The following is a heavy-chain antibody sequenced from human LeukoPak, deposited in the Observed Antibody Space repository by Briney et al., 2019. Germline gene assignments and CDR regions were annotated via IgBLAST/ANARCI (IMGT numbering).Heavy chain of an antibody. CDR1: GGSFSGYY. J-gene: IGHJ4*02. CDR2: IYSGGST. CDR3: ARHPIFYTVTPPDY. Sequence: PSETLSLTCAVYGGSFSGYYWSWVRRAPGKGLEWVSVIYSGGSTYYAGSVKGRFTISRDNSKNTLYLQMNSLRAEDTAVYYCARHPIFYTVTPPDYWGQGTLVTVSS. D-gene: IGHD4-17*01. V-gene: IGHV3-66*04.